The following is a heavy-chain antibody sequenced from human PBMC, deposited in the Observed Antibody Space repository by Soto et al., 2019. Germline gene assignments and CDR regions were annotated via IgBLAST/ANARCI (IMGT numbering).Heavy chain of an antibody. Sequence: EVQLEESGGGLVQPGGSLRLSCAASGFTFSRYTMNWVRQTPGKGLEWVSYISSGSLSIYYADSVKGRFTVSRDNAKTSLFLQMNSLRDEDTAVYYCARGGSSSDNGMDVWGQGTTVTVSS. D-gene: IGHD3-16*01. V-gene: IGHV3-48*02. J-gene: IGHJ6*02. CDR1: GFTFSRYT. CDR2: ISSGSLSI. CDR3: ARGGSSSDNGMDV.